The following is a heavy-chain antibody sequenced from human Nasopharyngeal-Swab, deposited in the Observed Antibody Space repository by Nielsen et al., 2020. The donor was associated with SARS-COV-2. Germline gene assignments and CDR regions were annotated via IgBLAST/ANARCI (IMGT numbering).Heavy chain of an antibody. D-gene: IGHD3-10*01. J-gene: IGHJ5*02. V-gene: IGHV1-18*01. Sequence: WVRQAPGQGLEWMGWISAYNGNTNYAQKLQGRVTMTTDTSTSTAYMELSSLRSEDTAVYYCATGPAMVRGVEWWFDPWGQGTLVTVSS. CDR3: ATGPAMVRGVEWWFDP. CDR2: ISAYNGNT.